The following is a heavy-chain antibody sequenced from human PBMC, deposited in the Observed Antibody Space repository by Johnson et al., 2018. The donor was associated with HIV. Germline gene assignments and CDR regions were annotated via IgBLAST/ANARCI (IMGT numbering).Heavy chain of an antibody. CDR1: GFSVSSKY. CDR2: IYSGGST. D-gene: IGHD3-22*01. Sequence: VQLVESGGGLVQPGGSLRLSCAASGFSVSSKYMSWVRQAPGKGLEWVSVIYSGGSTFYADSVKGRFTISRDNAKNSLYLQMNSLRGEDTALYYCARATYYYDTSGYLTRPKAFDVWGQGTMVTVSS. V-gene: IGHV3-66*01. CDR3: ARATYYYDTSGYLTRPKAFDV. J-gene: IGHJ3*01.